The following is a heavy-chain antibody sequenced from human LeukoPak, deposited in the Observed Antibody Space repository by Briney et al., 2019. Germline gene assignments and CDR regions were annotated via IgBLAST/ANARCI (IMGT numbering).Heavy chain of an antibody. CDR3: ARVDLNTRQNVIAALMRY. CDR1: GYTFTSYY. V-gene: IGHV1-2*02. CDR2: INPNSGGT. D-gene: IGHD6-6*01. Sequence: ASVKVSCKASGYTFTSYYMHWVRQAPGQGLEWMGWINPNSGGTNYAQKFQGRVTMTRDTSISTAYMELSRLRSDDTAVYYCARVDLNTRQNVIAALMRYWGQGTLVTVSS. J-gene: IGHJ4*02.